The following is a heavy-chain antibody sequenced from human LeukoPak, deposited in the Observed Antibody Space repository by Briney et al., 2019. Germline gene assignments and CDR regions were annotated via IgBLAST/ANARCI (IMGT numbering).Heavy chain of an antibody. Sequence: GGSLRLSCAASVFTFSSYWMHWVRQAPGKGLVWVSRINSDVSSTSYADSVKGRFTISRDNTKNTLYLQMNSLRAEDTAVYYCATGSGHAFDIWGRGTMVTVSS. CDR3: ATGSGHAFDI. CDR2: INSDVSST. V-gene: IGHV3-74*01. D-gene: IGHD3-10*01. CDR1: VFTFSSYW. J-gene: IGHJ3*02.